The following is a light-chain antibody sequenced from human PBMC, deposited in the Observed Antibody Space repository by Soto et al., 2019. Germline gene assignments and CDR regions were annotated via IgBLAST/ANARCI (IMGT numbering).Light chain of an antibody. J-gene: IGKJ2*01. CDR2: GAS. CDR3: QQYGTSGYT. V-gene: IGKV3-20*01. CDR1: QSVSSSY. Sequence: EIVLTQSPGTLSLSPGERATLSCRASQSVSSSYLAWYQQKPGQAPRLLIYGASSRATGIPDRFSGSGSGPDFTLTLSRLEPEDFAVYYCQQYGTSGYTFGQGTKLEI.